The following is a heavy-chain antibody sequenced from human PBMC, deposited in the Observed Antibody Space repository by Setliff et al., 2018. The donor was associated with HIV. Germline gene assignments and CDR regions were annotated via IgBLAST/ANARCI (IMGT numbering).Heavy chain of an antibody. D-gene: IGHD4-17*01. CDR1: GYTFTTYD. J-gene: IGHJ4*02. V-gene: IGHV1-18*01. CDR2: ISPYNGHT. CDR3: ARTDYGGNSGGNYFDY. Sequence: RASVTVSCKASGYTFTTYDITWVRQAPGQGLEWLGWISPYNGHTNFAQKFQGRVTMTTDTATSTAYMEVRSLRSDDTAVYYCARTDYGGNSGGNYFDYWGQGSLVTVSS.